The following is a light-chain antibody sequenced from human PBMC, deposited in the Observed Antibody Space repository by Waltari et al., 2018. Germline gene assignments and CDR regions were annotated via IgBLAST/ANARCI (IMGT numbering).Light chain of an antibody. Sequence: LTQSPGTLSLPPGQSAILSCRASQSISKYLAWYQQKPGQAPRLLIYDASIRATGIPDRFSGSGYGTDFSLTISRLEPEDYAVYYCQKYGSLPATFGRGTKVEIK. CDR3: QKYGSLPAT. CDR2: DAS. V-gene: IGKV3-20*01. CDR1: QSISKY. J-gene: IGKJ1*01.